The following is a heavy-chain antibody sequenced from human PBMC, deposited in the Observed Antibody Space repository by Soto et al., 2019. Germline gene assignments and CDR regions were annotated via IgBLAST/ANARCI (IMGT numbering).Heavy chain of an antibody. CDR2: INHSGST. Sequence: QVQLQQWGAGLLKPSETLSLTCAVYGGSFSGYYWSWIRQPPGKGLEWIGEINHSGSTNYNPSLKSRVTISVDPYKTQFSLKLSSVTAADTAVYYCATIAAAVDYWGQGTLVTVSS. CDR1: GGSFSGYY. CDR3: ATIAAAVDY. J-gene: IGHJ4*02. D-gene: IGHD6-13*01. V-gene: IGHV4-34*01.